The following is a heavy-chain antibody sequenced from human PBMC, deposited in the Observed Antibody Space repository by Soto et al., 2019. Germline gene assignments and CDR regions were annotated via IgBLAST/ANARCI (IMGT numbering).Heavy chain of an antibody. Sequence: GGSLRLSCAASGFTFSDHYMDWVRQAPGKGLEWVGRTRKKVNSYTTEYAASVKGRFTISRDDSKNSLYLQMNSLKTEDTAVYYCVRVGEYSSGSGIYYGMDVWGQGTTVTVSS. V-gene: IGHV3-72*01. CDR3: VRVGEYSSGSGIYYGMDV. CDR2: TRKKVNSYTT. J-gene: IGHJ6*02. CDR1: GFTFSDHY. D-gene: IGHD3-10*01.